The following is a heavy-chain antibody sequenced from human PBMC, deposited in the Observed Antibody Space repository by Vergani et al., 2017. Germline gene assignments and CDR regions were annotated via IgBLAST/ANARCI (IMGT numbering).Heavy chain of an antibody. D-gene: IGHD2-15*01. J-gene: IGHJ5*02. CDR2: IYTSGST. CDR3: ARDVGQNWFDP. V-gene: IGHV4-61*02. Sequence: QVQLQESGPGLVKPSQTLSLTCTVSGGSISSGSYYWSWIRQPAGKGLEWIGRIYTSGSTNYNPSLKSRVTISVDTSKNQFSLKLSSVTAADTAVYYCARDVGQNWFDPWGQGTLVTVSS. CDR1: GGSISSGSYY.